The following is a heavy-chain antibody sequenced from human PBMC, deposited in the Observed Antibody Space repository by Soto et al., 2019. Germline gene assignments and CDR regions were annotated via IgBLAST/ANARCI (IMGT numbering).Heavy chain of an antibody. CDR2: ISSTTNYI. CDR1: GFTFTRYS. V-gene: IGHV3-21*06. J-gene: IGHJ4*02. CDR3: ARESEDLTSNFDY. Sequence: LRLSCAASGFTFTRYSMNWVRQAPGKGLEWVSSISSTTNYIYYGDSMKGRFTISGDNAKNSLYLEMNSLRAEDTAVYYCARESEDLTSNFDYWGQGTLVTVSS.